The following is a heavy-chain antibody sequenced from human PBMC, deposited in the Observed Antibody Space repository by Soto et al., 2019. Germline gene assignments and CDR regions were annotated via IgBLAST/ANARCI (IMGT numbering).Heavy chain of an antibody. CDR1: GYTFTSYG. J-gene: IGHJ3*02. CDR3: AIVARGDYFAFDI. Sequence: QVQLVQSGAEVKKPGASVKVSCKASGYTFTSYGISWVRQAPGQGLEWMGWISAYNGNTNYAQKLQGRVTMTTDTSTSTDYMELRSLRSYDTAGYYCAIVARGDYFAFDIWGQGTMVTVSS. CDR2: ISAYNGNT. D-gene: IGHD4-17*01. V-gene: IGHV1-18*01.